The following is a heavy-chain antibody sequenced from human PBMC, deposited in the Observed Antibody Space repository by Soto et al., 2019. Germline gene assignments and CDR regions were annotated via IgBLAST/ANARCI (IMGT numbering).Heavy chain of an antibody. Sequence: RLSCAASGFTFSDYWMSWVRQAPGQGLERVANIKQDGSERNYADSVKGRFTISRDIAKNSLSLRMNSLRAEDTAVYYCARQRWLQLWYSDYWGQGTLVTVSS. CDR1: GFTFSDYW. D-gene: IGHD5-12*01. J-gene: IGHJ4*02. CDR3: ARQRWLQLWYSDY. V-gene: IGHV3-7*03. CDR2: IKQDGSER.